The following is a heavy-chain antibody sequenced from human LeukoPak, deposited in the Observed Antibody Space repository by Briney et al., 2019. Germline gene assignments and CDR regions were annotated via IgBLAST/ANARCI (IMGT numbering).Heavy chain of an antibody. CDR3: ASYRQRGYSGYDPHRYYYGMDV. CDR2: IYYSGST. Sequence: SETLSLTCTVSGGSISSYYWSWIRQPPGKGLEWIGYIYYSGSTNYNPSLKSRVTISVDTSKNQFSLKLSSVTAADTAVYYCASYRQRGYSGYDPHRYYYGMDVWGQGTTVTVSS. D-gene: IGHD5-12*01. CDR1: GGSISSYY. J-gene: IGHJ6*02. V-gene: IGHV4-59*12.